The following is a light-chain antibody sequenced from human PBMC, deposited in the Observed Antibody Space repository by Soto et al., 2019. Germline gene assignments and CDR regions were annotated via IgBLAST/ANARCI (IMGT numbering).Light chain of an antibody. J-gene: IGKJ4*01. Sequence: EIVLTQSPATLSLSPEERATLSCRASQSVSSYLAWYQQKPGQAPRLLIYDASNRATGIPARFSGSGSGTDFTLTISSLEPEDFAVYYCQQRSNWPHLTFGGGTKVEIK. CDR3: QQRSNWPHLT. V-gene: IGKV3-11*01. CDR2: DAS. CDR1: QSVSSY.